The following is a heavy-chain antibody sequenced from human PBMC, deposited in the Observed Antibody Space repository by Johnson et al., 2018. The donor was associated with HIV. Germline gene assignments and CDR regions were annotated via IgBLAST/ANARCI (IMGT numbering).Heavy chain of an antibody. D-gene: IGHD3-16*01. V-gene: IGHV3-72*01. CDR2: IRNKPSSYST. CDR1: GFSFSDHF. Sequence: VQLVESGGGLVQPGGSLRLSCVGSGFSFSDHFMDWVRQAPGKGLEWVGRIRNKPSSYSTEYAASVKGRFTVARDDEKNSVYMKMNSLRAEDTAVYYWARLGDIATYFHGFDIWGQGTMVTVSS. CDR3: ARLGDIATYFHGFDI. J-gene: IGHJ3*02.